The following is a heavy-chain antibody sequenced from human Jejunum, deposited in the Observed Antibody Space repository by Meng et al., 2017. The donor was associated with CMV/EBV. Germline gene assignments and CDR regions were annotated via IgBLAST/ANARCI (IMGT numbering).Heavy chain of an antibody. J-gene: IGHJ6*02. CDR2: IRFDGTTN. V-gene: IGHV3-30*02. CDR3: AKAKIPVSPYYYGMDV. Sequence: FRSYAMPWVRQAPGTGLELVAFIRFDGTTNSLVVSVKSRFTISRDNSKNMLFLQMNRLRAEDTAVYYCAKAKIPVSPYYYGMDVWGQGTTVTVSS. D-gene: IGHD4-11*01. CDR1: FRSYA.